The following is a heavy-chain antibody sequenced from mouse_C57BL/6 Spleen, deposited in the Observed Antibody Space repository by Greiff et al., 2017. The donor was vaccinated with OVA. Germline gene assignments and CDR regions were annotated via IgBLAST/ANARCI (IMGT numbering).Heavy chain of an antibody. CDR3: ARKSPTAYYAMDY. Sequence: QVQLKQPGAELVKPGASVKLSCKASGYTFTSYWMHWVKQRPGRGLEWIGRIDPNSGGTKYNEKFKSKATLTVDKPSSTAYMQLSSLTSEDSAVYYCARKSPTAYYAMDYWGQGTSVTVSS. CDR2: IDPNSGGT. CDR1: GYTFTSYW. J-gene: IGHJ4*01. V-gene: IGHV1-72*01. D-gene: IGHD1-2*01.